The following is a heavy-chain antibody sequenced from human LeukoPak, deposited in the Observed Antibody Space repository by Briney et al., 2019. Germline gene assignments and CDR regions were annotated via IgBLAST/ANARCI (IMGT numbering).Heavy chain of an antibody. Sequence: SETLSLTCTVPGGSISSHFWSWIRQPPGKGLEWIAYIYYSENPDYKPSLKSQVTISVDTSKNQFSLKLSSVTAADTAVYYCARQTMSTAEAFDIWGQGTMVTVSS. CDR1: GGSISSHF. D-gene: IGHD4-17*01. CDR2: IYYSENP. V-gene: IGHV4-59*08. J-gene: IGHJ3*02. CDR3: ARQTMSTAEAFDI.